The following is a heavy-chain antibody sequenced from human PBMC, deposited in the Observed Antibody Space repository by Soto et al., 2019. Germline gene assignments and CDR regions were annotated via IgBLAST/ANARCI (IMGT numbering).Heavy chain of an antibody. CDR2: TYYRSKWYN. J-gene: IGHJ4*02. D-gene: IGHD5-12*01. CDR1: GDSVSSNSAA. Sequence: KQSPTLSLPCAISGDSVSSNSAAWNWIRQSPSRGLEWLGRTYYRSKWYNDYAVSVKSRITINPDTSKNQFSLQLNSVTPEDTAVYYCAREEGIVATTIWDYFDYWGQGTLVTVSS. V-gene: IGHV6-1*01. CDR3: AREEGIVATTIWDYFDY.